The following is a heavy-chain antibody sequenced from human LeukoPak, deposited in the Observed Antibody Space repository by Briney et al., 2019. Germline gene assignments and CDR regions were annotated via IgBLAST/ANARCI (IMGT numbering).Heavy chain of an antibody. Sequence: PSETLSLTCTVSGGSISSYYWSWIRQPPGKGLEWIGYIYYSGSTNYNPSLKSRVTISVDTSKNQFSLKLSSVTAADTAVYYCARALGGGSSARFDPWGQGTLVTVSS. V-gene: IGHV4-59*01. CDR2: IYYSGST. J-gene: IGHJ5*02. CDR1: GGSISSYY. D-gene: IGHD1-26*01. CDR3: ARALGGGSSARFDP.